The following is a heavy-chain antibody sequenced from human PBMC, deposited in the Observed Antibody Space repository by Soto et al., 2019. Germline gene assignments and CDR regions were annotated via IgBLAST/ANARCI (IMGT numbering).Heavy chain of an antibody. D-gene: IGHD1-1*01. CDR3: ARRPTARAS. CDR1: GFTFSTYA. V-gene: IGHV3-23*01. Sequence: EAQMLESGGGSVQPGGSLRRSCAASGFTFSTYAVAWVRQSPGKGLEWVSSISASGGDTWYADSVKGRFTISRDNSKNTLYLQMNSLRAEDTAVYYCARRPTARASWGQGTLGTVSS. J-gene: IGHJ5*02. CDR2: ISASGGDT.